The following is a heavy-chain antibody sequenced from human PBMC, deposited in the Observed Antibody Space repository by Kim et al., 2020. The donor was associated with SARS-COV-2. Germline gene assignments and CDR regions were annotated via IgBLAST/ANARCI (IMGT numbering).Heavy chain of an antibody. Sequence: GGSLRLSCTASGFTFGDYAMSWVRQAPGKGLEWVGFIRSKAYGGTTEYAASVKGRFTISRDDSKSIAYLQMNSLKTEDTAVYYCTRVLRYYYYGMDVWGQGTTVTVSS. CDR2: IRSKAYGGTT. CDR1: GFTFGDYA. D-gene: IGHD4-17*01. V-gene: IGHV3-49*04. CDR3: TRVLRYYYYGMDV. J-gene: IGHJ6*02.